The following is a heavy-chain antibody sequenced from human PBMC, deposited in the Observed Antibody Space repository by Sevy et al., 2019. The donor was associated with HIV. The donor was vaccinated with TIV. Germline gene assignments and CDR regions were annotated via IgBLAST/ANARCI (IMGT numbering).Heavy chain of an antibody. CDR1: GFTFSSYW. D-gene: IGHD2-15*01. Sequence: GGSLRLSCAASGFTFSSYWMSWVRQAPGKGLEWVANIKQDGSEKYYVDSVKGRFTISRDNAKNSLYLQMNSLRAEDTAVYYCARDQYCSGGSCFFPDYYYYCMDVWGQRTTVTVSS. V-gene: IGHV3-7*01. CDR2: IKQDGSEK. CDR3: ARDQYCSGGSCFFPDYYYYCMDV. J-gene: IGHJ6*02.